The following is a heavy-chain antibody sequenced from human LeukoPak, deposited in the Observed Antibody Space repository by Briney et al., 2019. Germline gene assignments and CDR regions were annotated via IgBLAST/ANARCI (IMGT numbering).Heavy chain of an antibody. CDR1: GFTFTNYA. CDR2: ISGSGGST. Sequence: GGSLRLSCAAPGFTFTNYAMGWVRQAPGKGLEWVSLISGSGGSTFYVDSVKGRFTLSRDNSKNTLYLQMHSLRAEDTAVYYCARGGHTSSSWRNFFDHWGQGTLVTVSS. CDR3: ARGGHTSSSWRNFFDH. J-gene: IGHJ4*02. V-gene: IGHV3-23*01. D-gene: IGHD6-6*01.